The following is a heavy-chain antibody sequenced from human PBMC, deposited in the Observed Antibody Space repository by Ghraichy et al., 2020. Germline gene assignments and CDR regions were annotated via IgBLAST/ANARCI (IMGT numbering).Heavy chain of an antibody. CDR2: IYWNDDK. D-gene: IGHD3-16*01. Sequence: SGPTLVKPTQTLTLTCTFSGFSLSTSGVGVGWIRQPPGKALEWLALIYWNDDKRYSPSLQSRLTITKDTSKNQVVLTMTNMDPVDTATYYCAHRRGYDYVWGSPHIDYWGQGTLVTVSS. CDR1: GFSLSTSGVG. V-gene: IGHV2-5*01. J-gene: IGHJ4*02. CDR3: AHRRGYDYVWGSPHIDY.